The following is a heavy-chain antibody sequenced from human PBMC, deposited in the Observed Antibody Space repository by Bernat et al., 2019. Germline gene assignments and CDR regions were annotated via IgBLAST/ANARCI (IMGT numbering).Heavy chain of an antibody. CDR2: ISSSSSYI. CDR1: GFTFSSYS. Sequence: EVQLVESGGGLVKPGGSLRLSCAASGFTFSSYSMNWVRQAPGKGLEWVSYISSSSSYIYYADSVKGRFTISRDNAKNSLYLQMNSLGVEDTAVYYCTREAGRIRIGQFDCWGQGTLVTVSS. J-gene: IGHJ4*02. V-gene: IGHV3-21*05. CDR3: TREAGRIRIGQFDC. D-gene: IGHD2-15*01.